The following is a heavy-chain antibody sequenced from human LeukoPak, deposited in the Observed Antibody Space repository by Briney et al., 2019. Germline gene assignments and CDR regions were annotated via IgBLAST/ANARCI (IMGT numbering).Heavy chain of an antibody. CDR3: ARVRKQMMFDP. CDR1: GYTFTGYY. V-gene: IGHV1-18*04. D-gene: IGHD3-16*01. J-gene: IGHJ5*02. CDR2: ISAYNGNT. Sequence: ASVKVSCKASGYTFTGYYMHWVRQAPGQGLEWMGWISAYNGNTNYAQKLQGRVTMTTDTSTSTAYMELRSLRSDDTAVYYCARVRKQMMFDPWGQGTLVTVSS.